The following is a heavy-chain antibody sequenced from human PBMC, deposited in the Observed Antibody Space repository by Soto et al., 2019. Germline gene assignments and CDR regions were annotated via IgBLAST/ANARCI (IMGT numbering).Heavy chain of an antibody. D-gene: IGHD3-9*01. V-gene: IGHV4-39*01. J-gene: IGHJ4*02. CDR1: GGSISSSSYY. CDR2: IYYSGST. Sequence: PSETLSLTCTVSGGSISSSSYYWGWIRQPPGKGLEWIGSIYYSGSTYYNPSLKSRVTISLDTSKNQFSLKLNSVTAADSAVYFCARLEGLATISYYFDFWGPGALVTVSS. CDR3: ARLEGLATISYYFDF.